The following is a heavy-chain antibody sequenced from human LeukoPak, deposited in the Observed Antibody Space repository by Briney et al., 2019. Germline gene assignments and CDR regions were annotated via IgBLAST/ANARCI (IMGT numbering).Heavy chain of an antibody. CDR2: IIPIFGTA. D-gene: IGHD3-10*01. V-gene: IGHV1-69*13. CDR3: ARYYYYGTYYYGMDV. Sequence: ASVTVSCTASGGTFSSYAISWVQQAPGQGLEWMGGIIPIFGTANYAQKFQGRVTITADESTSTAYMELSSLRSEDTAVYYCARYYYYGTYYYGMDVWGQGTTVTVSS. CDR1: GGTFSSYA. J-gene: IGHJ6*02.